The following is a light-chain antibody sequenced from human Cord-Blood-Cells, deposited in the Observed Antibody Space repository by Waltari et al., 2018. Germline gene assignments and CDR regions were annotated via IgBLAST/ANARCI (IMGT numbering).Light chain of an antibody. J-gene: IGLJ3*02. CDR1: SGSVSTSSY. Sequence: QTVVTQEHSSSVSAGGTVTLTCGLSSGSVSTSSYPSWYLQTPGQAPRTPIYSTNTRSSGVPVRVSGSSLGNKAALTITGAQADDESDYYCVLYMGSGIWVFGGGTKLTVL. CDR3: VLYMGSGIWV. V-gene: IGLV8-61*01. CDR2: STN.